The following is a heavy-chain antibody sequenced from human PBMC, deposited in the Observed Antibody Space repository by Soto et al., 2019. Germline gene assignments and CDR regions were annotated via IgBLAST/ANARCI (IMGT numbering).Heavy chain of an antibody. V-gene: IGHV4-59*01. CDR3: ARERWEEYSSSSYFDY. D-gene: IGHD6-6*01. CDR2: IYYSGST. Sequence: SETLSLTCTVTGDSISSYYWSWIRQPPGKGLEWIGYIYYSGSTNYNPSLKSRVTISVDTSKNQFSLKLSSVTAADTAVYYCARERWEEYSSSSYFDYWGQGTLVTVSS. J-gene: IGHJ4*02. CDR1: GDSISSYY.